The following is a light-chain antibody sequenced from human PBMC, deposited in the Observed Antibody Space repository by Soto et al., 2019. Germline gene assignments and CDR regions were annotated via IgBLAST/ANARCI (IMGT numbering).Light chain of an antibody. CDR2: GAS. V-gene: IGKV3-20*01. CDR1: QSVNSNY. CDR3: QQYATPSGA. Sequence: EIVLTQSPGTLSLSPGERATLSCRASQSVNSNYLAWYQQKPGQAPRLLIYGASSRAAGLPDRFSGSGSGTDLPLAISRLEPEDFAVYYCQQYATPSGAFGQVTKVEIK. J-gene: IGKJ1*01.